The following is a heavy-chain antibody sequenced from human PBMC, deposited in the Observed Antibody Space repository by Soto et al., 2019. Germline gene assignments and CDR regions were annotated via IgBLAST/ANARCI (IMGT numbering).Heavy chain of an antibody. CDR3: AKVAREGSAIDFDY. J-gene: IGHJ4*02. CDR2: VNPNNVAT. D-gene: IGHD3-10*01. V-gene: IGHV1-8*01. Sequence: QVQLVQAGAELKKPGASVKVSCKDSGYTNSNYDMNWVRQATGQGPEWIGWVNPNNVATGYAQKFQVRVTITTDISTTTAYMELTSVRSEAPAISYSAKVAREGSAIDFDYSGQGTLIIVSS. CDR1: GYTNSNYD.